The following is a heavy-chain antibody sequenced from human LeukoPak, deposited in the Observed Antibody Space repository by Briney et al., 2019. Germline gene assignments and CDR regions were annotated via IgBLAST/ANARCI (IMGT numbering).Heavy chain of an antibody. CDR3: ARGLTPYCSGGSCYDAFDI. V-gene: IGHV3-33*01. D-gene: IGHD2-15*01. CDR1: GFTFSSYG. CDR2: IWYDGSNK. Sequence: GGSLILSCAASGFTFSSYGMHWVRQAPGKGLEWVAVIWYDGSNKYYADSVKGRFTISRDNSKNTLYLQMNSLRAEDTAVYYCARGLTPYCSGGSCYDAFDIWGQGTMVTVSS. J-gene: IGHJ3*02.